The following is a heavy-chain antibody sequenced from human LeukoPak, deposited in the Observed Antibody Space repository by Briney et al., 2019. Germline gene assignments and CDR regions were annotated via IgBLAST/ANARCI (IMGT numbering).Heavy chain of an antibody. Sequence: GASVRLSCKASGYTFTGYYIYWVRQAPGQGLEWMGWIHPNSGDTNYAQKFQGRVTMTRDTSISKAYMELSNLRSDDTAVYYCARVNSPDDYDSGGYDYFDYYCGQTILV. CDR3: ARVNSPDDYDSGGYDYFDYY. CDR1: GYTFTGYY. CDR2: IHPNSGDT. V-gene: IGHV1-2*02. D-gene: IGHD3-22*01. J-gene: IGHJ4*01.